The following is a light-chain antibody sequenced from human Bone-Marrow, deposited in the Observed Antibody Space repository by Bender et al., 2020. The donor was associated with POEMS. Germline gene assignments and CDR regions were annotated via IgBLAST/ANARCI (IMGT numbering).Light chain of an antibody. CDR3: TSYAGSNTYV. CDR2: DVS. Sequence: QSALTQPASVSASPGQSITISCTGTSGDVGAYSYVSWYQQHPGTAPQLMIYDVSHRPSGVSNRFSGSKSGNTASLTVSGLQAEDEADYYCTSYAGSNTYVFGTGTKVTVL. V-gene: IGLV2-14*03. J-gene: IGLJ1*01. CDR1: SGDVGAYSY.